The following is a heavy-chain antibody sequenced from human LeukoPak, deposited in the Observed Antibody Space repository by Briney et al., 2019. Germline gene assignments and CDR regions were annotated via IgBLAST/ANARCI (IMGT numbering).Heavy chain of an antibody. J-gene: IGHJ5*02. V-gene: IGHV4-39*01. CDR3: ARPNGGTITFGGVIDPNNWFDP. CDR1: GGSISSSSYY. Sequence: PSETLSLTCTVSGGSISSSSYYCGWIRQPPGKGLEWIGSIYYSGSTYYNPSLKSRVTVSVDTSKNQFSLKLCSVTAADTAVYYCARPNGGTITFGGVIDPNNWFDPWGQGTLVTVSS. D-gene: IGHD3-16*02. CDR2: IYYSGST.